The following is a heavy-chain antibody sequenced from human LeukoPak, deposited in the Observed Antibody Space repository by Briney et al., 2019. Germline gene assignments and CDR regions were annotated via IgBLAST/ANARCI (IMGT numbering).Heavy chain of an antibody. J-gene: IGHJ4*02. V-gene: IGHV3-7*01. CDR2: IKQDGSEK. D-gene: IGHD6-13*01. CDR1: GFTFSSYW. CDR3: ARERYSSSWDYFDF. Sequence: GGSLRLSCAASGFTFSSYWMSWVRQAPGKGLEWVANIKQDGSEKYYVDSVKGRFTISRDNAKNSLFLQMNSLRAEDTAVYYCARERYSSSWDYFDFWGQGTLVTVSP.